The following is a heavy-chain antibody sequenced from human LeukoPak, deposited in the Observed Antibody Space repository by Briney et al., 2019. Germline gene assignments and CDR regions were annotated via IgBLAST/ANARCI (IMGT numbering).Heavy chain of an antibody. V-gene: IGHV1-18*01. J-gene: IGHJ6*02. Sequence: EASVKVSCKASGYTFISYGITWVRQAPGQGFEWMGWISAYNGNTNYAQRLQGRVTMTTDTSTTTAYMELRSLRSDDTAVYYCARQKAKDGYKYSAPGPEVYYYGMDVWGQGTTVTVSS. CDR2: ISAYNGNT. CDR1: GYTFISYG. CDR3: ARQKAKDGYKYSAPGPEVYYYGMDV. D-gene: IGHD5-24*01.